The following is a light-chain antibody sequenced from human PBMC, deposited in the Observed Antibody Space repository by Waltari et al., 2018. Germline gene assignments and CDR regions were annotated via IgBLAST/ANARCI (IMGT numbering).Light chain of an antibody. CDR2: EAS. J-gene: IGKJ3*01. V-gene: IGKV1-9*01. CDR3: QHLNSYPPT. Sequence: DIQLTQSPSFLSASVGDRVTITCWASQGISSYLAWYQQKPGKAPNLLISEASTLQSGVPSRFSGTGSETEFTLTISSLQPEDFATYFCQHLNSYPPTFGPGTIVDIK. CDR1: QGISSY.